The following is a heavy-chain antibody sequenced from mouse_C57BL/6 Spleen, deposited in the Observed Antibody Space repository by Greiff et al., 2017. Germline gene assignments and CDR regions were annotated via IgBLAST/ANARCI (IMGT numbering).Heavy chain of an antibody. CDR3: KREGAMDY. CDR2: IDPETGGT. V-gene: IGHV1-15*01. CDR1: GYTFTDYE. Sequence: VQLQQSGAELVRPGASVTLSCKASGYTFTDYEMHWVKQTPVHGLEWIGAIDPETGGTSYNQKFKGKAILTADKSSSTAYMELRSLTSEDSAVYYCKREGAMDYWGQGTSVTVSS. J-gene: IGHJ4*01.